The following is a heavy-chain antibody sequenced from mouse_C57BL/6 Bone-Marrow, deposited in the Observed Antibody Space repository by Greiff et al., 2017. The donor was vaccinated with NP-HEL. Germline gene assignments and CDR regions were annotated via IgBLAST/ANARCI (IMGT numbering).Heavy chain of an antibody. V-gene: IGHV3-8*01. CDR3: ARWGLLRKGAMDY. J-gene: IGHJ4*01. CDR2: ISYSGST. D-gene: IGHD1-1*01. CDR1: GYSITSDY. Sequence: EVKLQESGPGLAKPSQTLSLTCSVTGYSITSDYWNWIRKFPGNKLEYMGYISYSGSTYYNPSLKSRLSITRDTSKNQYYLQLKSVTTEDTATDYSARWGLLRKGAMDYWGQGTSVTVSS.